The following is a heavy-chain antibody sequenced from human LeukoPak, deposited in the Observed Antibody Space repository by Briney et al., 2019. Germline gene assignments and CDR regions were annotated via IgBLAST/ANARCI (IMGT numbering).Heavy chain of an antibody. CDR1: GYTFTGYY. J-gene: IGHJ4*02. CDR2: INPNSGGT. Sequence: ASVKVSCKASGYTFTGYYMHWVRQAPGQGLEWMGWINPNSGGTNYAQKFQGRFTMTRGTSISTAYMELSRLRSDDTAVYYCARGLSAGANEFDYWGQGTLVTVSS. D-gene: IGHD6-13*01. V-gene: IGHV1-2*02. CDR3: ARGLSAGANEFDY.